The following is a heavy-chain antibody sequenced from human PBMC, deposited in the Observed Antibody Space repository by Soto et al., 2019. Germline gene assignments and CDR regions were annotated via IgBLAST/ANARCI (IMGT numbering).Heavy chain of an antibody. CDR3: ARFGNIVVVPSASSP. CDR1: GFTFGDYA. Sequence: GGSLRLSCTASGFTFGDYAMSWFRQAPGKGLEWVGFIRSKAYGGTTEYAASVKGRFTISRDDSKSIAYLQMNSLKTEDTAVYYCARFGNIVVVPSASSPWGQGTLVTVSS. D-gene: IGHD2-2*01. CDR2: IRSKAYGGTT. V-gene: IGHV3-49*03. J-gene: IGHJ5*02.